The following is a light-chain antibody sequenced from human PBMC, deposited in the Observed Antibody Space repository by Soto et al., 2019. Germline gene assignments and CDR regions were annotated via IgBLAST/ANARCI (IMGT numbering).Light chain of an antibody. CDR1: QSIDDW. Sequence: DIQVTQSPSTLSASVGDRVTITCWTSQSIDDWLAWYQQKPGKAPKLLIYKASNLETGVPSRFSGSGSGTEFTLTINSLQPDDFGDYYCQQHNTYSGTFGQGTKVQIK. J-gene: IGKJ1*01. CDR2: KAS. V-gene: IGKV1-5*03. CDR3: QQHNTYSGT.